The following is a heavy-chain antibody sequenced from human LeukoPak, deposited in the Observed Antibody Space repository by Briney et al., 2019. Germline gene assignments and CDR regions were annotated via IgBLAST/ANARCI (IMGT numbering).Heavy chain of an antibody. CDR1: GGTFSSYA. Sequence: ASVKVSCKASGGTFSSYAISWVRQAPGQGLEWMGGIIPIFGTANYAQKFQGRVTITTDESTSTAYMELSSLRSEDTALYYCARVRQTFGVDNYFDYWGQGTLVTVSS. V-gene: IGHV1-69*05. D-gene: IGHD3-3*01. CDR3: ARVRQTFGVDNYFDY. CDR2: IIPIFGTA. J-gene: IGHJ4*02.